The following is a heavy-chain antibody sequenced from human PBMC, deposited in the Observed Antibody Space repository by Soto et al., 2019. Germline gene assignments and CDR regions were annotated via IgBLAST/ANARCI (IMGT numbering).Heavy chain of an antibody. CDR3: ARRSNYVVDY. V-gene: IGHV3-48*02. J-gene: IGHJ4*01. Sequence: PGGSLRLSCATSGFSFSEYSMNWVRQAPGKGLEWVSYIYSRTGTIYYADSVKGRFTISRDIAKNSLYLQMNSLTDEDTGLYYCARRSNYVVDYWGQGTLVTVS. CDR2: IYSRTGTI. D-gene: IGHD1-26*01. CDR1: GFSFSEYS.